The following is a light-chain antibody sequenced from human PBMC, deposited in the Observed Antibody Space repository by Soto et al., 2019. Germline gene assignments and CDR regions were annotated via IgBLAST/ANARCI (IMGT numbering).Light chain of an antibody. V-gene: IGKV3-20*01. CDR2: GAS. CDR3: QQYGVSQGP. CDR1: QSVSSSN. Sequence: EMLLTQSPGTRSLSPGARATLSCTASQSVSSSNLAWYQQKPGQAPRLLIYGASSRATGIPDRFSGSGSGTDFTLTISRLEPEDFAVYYCQQYGVSQGPFGGGTKVDIK. J-gene: IGKJ4*01.